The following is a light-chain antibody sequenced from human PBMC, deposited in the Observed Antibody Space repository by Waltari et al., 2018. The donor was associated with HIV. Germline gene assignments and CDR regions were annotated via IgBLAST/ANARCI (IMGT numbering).Light chain of an antibody. CDR1: QSISVY. J-gene: IGKJ4*01. CDR3: QQYKNLPPLS. CDR2: DAS. V-gene: IGKV3-15*01. Sequence: EIVLTQSPATLAVSPGEGATLSCRASQSISVYLAWYQQKPGQIPRLLIYDASTRAPGIPPRFSGSGSGTDFTLNISSLQSEDFAIYYCQQYKNLPPLSFGGGTKVEIK.